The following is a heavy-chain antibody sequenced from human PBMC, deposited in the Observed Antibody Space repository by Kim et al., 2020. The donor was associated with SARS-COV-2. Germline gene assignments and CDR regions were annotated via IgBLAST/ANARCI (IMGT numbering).Heavy chain of an antibody. CDR3: ARDFGYGSGSYSAFDI. D-gene: IGHD3-10*01. V-gene: IGHV4-31*02. Sequence: SLKSRVTISVDTSENQFSLKLSSVTVADTAVYYCARDFGYGSGSYSAFDIWGQGTMVTVSA. J-gene: IGHJ3*02.